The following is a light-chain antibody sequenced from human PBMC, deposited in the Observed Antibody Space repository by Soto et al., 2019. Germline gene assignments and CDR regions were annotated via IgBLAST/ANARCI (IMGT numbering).Light chain of an antibody. CDR2: GVT. CDR1: SSDIGAYNY. Sequence: QSALTQPASVSGSPGQSITISCTGTSSDIGAYNYVSWYQQHPGKTPKLMIYGVTNRPSGVSNRFSGSKSGSTASLTISGRQDEDEADYYCSSYTTSSTLEFGGGTKLTVL. CDR3: SSYTTSSTLE. V-gene: IGLV2-14*01. J-gene: IGLJ2*01.